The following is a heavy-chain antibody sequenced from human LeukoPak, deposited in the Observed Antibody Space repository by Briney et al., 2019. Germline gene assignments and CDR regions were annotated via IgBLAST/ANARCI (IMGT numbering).Heavy chain of an antibody. CDR3: ARGPTVVVPAAARLDP. CDR1: GFTFSSYE. J-gene: IGHJ5*02. D-gene: IGHD2-2*01. V-gene: IGHV3-48*03. CDR2: ISSSGRTI. Sequence: GGALRLSCAAAGFTFSSYEMNWVRQAPGKEVEGVSYISSSGRTIYYADSVKGRFTISRDNAKNSLYLQMNSLRAEDTAVYYCARGPTVVVPAAARLDPWGQGTLVTVSS.